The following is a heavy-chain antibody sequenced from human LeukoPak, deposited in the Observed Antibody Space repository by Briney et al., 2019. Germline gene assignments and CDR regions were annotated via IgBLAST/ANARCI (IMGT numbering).Heavy chain of an antibody. Sequence: GGSLRLSCAASGFTFSSYSMNWVRQAPGKGLEWVSSISSSSSYIYYADSVKGRFTISRDNAKNSLYLQMNSLRAEDTAVYYCARDRAGSSTLFDYWGQGTLVTVSS. V-gene: IGHV3-21*01. CDR2: ISSSSSYI. CDR3: ARDRAGSSTLFDY. J-gene: IGHJ4*02. CDR1: GFTFSSYS. D-gene: IGHD6-6*01.